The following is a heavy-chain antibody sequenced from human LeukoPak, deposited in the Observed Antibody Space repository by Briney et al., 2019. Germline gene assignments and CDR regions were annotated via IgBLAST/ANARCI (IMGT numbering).Heavy chain of an antibody. CDR3: ARGLKTGYDFWSGYGNFDY. D-gene: IGHD3-3*01. CDR2: INPNSGGT. V-gene: IGHV1-2*02. Sequence: GASVKVSCKASGYTFTGYYMHWVRQAPGQGLEWMGWINPNSGGTNYAQKFQGRVTMTRDTSISTAYMELSRLRSDDTAMYYCARGLKTGYDFWSGYGNFDYWGQGTLVTVSS. J-gene: IGHJ4*02. CDR1: GYTFTGYY.